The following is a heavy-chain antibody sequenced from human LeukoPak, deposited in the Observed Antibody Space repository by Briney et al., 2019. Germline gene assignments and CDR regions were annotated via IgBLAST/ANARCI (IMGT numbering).Heavy chain of an antibody. V-gene: IGHV4-34*01. Sequence: SETLSLTCASYVGSFSGYYWSWIRQPPGKGLEWIGEINHSGSTNYNPSLKSRVTISVDTSKNQFSLKLSSVTAADTAVYYCARRIYDSSGSTRGNWFDPWGQGTLVTVSS. J-gene: IGHJ5*02. CDR3: ARRIYDSSGSTRGNWFDP. D-gene: IGHD3-22*01. CDR2: INHSGST. CDR1: VGSFSGYY.